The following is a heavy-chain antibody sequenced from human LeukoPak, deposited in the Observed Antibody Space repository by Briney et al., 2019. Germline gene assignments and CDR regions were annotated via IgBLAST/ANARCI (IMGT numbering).Heavy chain of an antibody. CDR3: ARRYYYDSSPPDY. D-gene: IGHD3-22*01. CDR2: IYYSGST. Sequence: KPSETLSLTCTVSGGSISSSSYYWGWIRQPPGKGLEWIGSIYYSGSTYYNPSLKSRVTISVDTSKNQFSLKLSSVTAADTAVYYCARRYYYDSSPPDYWGQGTLVTVSS. J-gene: IGHJ4*02. V-gene: IGHV4-39*01. CDR1: GGSISSSSYY.